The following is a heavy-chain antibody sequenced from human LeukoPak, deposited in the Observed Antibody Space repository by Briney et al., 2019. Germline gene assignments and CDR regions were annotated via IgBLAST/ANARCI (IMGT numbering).Heavy chain of an antibody. CDR1: GLSFGSYA. J-gene: IGHJ4*02. CDR3: AKLTTS. D-gene: IGHD4-11*01. Sequence: GGSLRLSCAASGLSFGSYAMNWVRQAPGKGLEWVTAISGGGGSTSYADSVKGRFTISRDNSKNTLNMQMTSLRTEDTAVYYCAKLTTSWGQGTLVTVPS. CDR2: ISGGGGST. V-gene: IGHV3-23*01.